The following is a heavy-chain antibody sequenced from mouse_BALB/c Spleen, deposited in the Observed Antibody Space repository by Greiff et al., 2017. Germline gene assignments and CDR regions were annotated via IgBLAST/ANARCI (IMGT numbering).Heavy chain of an antibody. Sequence: VNVVESGPGLVAPSQSLSITCTVSGFSLSRYSVHWVRQPPGKGLEWLGMIWGGGSTDYNSALKSRLSISKDNSKSQVFLKMNSLQTDDTAMYYCARELYDGYLFDYWGQGTTLTVSS. CDR2: IWGGGST. CDR3: ARELYDGYLFDY. V-gene: IGHV2-6-4*01. D-gene: IGHD2-3*01. J-gene: IGHJ2*01. CDR1: GFSLSRYS.